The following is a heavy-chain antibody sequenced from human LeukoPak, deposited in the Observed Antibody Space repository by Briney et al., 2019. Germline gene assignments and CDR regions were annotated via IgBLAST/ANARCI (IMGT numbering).Heavy chain of an antibody. D-gene: IGHD3-3*01. CDR3: ARDQDFWSGYSNLLDY. CDR1: GYTFTGYY. V-gene: IGHV1-2*02. Sequence: ASVKVSCKASGYTFTGYYMHWVRQAPGQGLEWMGWINPNSGGTNYAQKFQGRVTMTRDASISTAYMELSRLRSDDTAVYYCARDQDFWSGYSNLLDYWGQGTLVTVSS. J-gene: IGHJ4*02. CDR2: INPNSGGT.